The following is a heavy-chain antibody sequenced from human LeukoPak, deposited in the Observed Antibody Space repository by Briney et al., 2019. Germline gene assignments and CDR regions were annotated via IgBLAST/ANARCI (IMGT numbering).Heavy chain of an antibody. Sequence: IPGGSLRLSCTASALTFSTYTMNWVRQTPGKGLEWVSYISTAGNLINYADSVRGRFTISRDNARNSLYLQMNSLTAEDTAVYYCARTVEGHFVFRGQGTLVTVSS. CDR3: ARTVEGHFVF. V-gene: IGHV3-21*01. D-gene: IGHD5-24*01. CDR2: ISTAGNLI. CDR1: ALTFSTYT. J-gene: IGHJ4*02.